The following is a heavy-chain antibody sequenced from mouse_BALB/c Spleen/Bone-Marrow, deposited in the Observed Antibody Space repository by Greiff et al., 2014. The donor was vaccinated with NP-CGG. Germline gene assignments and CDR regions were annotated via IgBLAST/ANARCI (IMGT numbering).Heavy chain of an antibody. CDR2: INPYNGGT. Sequence: VQLQQSGPELVKPGASMKISCKASGYSFTGYTMNWVKQSHGKNLEWIGLINPYNGGTSYNQKFKGKATLTVDKSSSTAYMELLRLTSEDSAVYYCARDYYGFSYGFAYWGQGTLVTVSA. CDR1: GYSFTGYT. CDR3: ARDYYGFSYGFAY. V-gene: IGHV1-18*01. D-gene: IGHD1-1*01. J-gene: IGHJ3*01.